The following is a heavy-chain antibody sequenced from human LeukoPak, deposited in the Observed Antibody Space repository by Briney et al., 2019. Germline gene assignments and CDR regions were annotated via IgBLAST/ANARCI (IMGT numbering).Heavy chain of an antibody. CDR3: ARDGFGTGSN. J-gene: IGHJ4*02. Sequence: GGSLRLSCVVSGFSVSNNYIIWVRQAPGNGLERVSVIYGDGRTSHSASVKGRFIFSRDNAKNSLYLQMNTLRADDTAVYYCARDGFGTGSNWGQGTLVTVSS. V-gene: IGHV3-53*01. CDR2: IYGDGRT. CDR1: GFSVSNNY. D-gene: IGHD3-16*01.